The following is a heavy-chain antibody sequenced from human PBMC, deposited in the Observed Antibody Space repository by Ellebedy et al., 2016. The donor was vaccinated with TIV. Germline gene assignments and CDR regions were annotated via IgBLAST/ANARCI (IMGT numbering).Heavy chain of an antibody. V-gene: IGHV3-64*04. D-gene: IGHD2-15*01. J-gene: IGHJ4*02. CDR2: ISSNGGST. CDR3: AKGILGYCSGGSCSGAY. CDR1: GFTFSSYA. Sequence: GGSLRLSXSASGFTFSSYAMHWVRQAPGKGLEYVSAISSNGGSTYYADSVKGRFTISRDNSKNTLYLQMNSLRAEDTAVYYCAKGILGYCSGGSCSGAYWGQGTLVTVSS.